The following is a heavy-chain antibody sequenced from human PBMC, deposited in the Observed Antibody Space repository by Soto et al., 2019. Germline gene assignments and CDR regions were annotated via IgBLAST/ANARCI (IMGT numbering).Heavy chain of an antibody. V-gene: IGHV1-69*12. CDR1: GGTFGNSA. J-gene: IGHJ6*02. CDR2: IIPIFSTP. CDR3: ALDKDRQQLGGNYYYGIDV. D-gene: IGHD2-15*01. Sequence: QVQLVQSGAEVKKPGSSVTVSCKASGGTFGNSAISWVRQAPGQGLEWMGGIIPIFSTPDYAQKFQGRVTITADVSTTTVCMELTILKSEDKAVSYCALDKDRQQLGGNYYYGIDVWGPGTTVTVSS.